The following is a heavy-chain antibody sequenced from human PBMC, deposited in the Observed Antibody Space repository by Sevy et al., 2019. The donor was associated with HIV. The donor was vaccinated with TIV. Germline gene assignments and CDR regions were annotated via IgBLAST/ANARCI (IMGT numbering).Heavy chain of an antibody. D-gene: IGHD4-17*01. CDR1: GFTFSSYA. CDR2: ISGSGGST. CDR3: AKQVLYGDYVFIDY. V-gene: IGHV3-23*01. Sequence: GGSLRLSCAASGFTFSSYAMSWVRQAPGKGLEWVSVISGSGGSTYYADSVKGRFTISRDNSKNTLYLQMNSLRAEDTAVYYCAKQVLYGDYVFIDYWGQGTLVTVSS. J-gene: IGHJ4*02.